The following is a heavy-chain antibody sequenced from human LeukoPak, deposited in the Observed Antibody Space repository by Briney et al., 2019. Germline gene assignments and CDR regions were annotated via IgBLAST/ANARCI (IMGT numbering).Heavy chain of an antibody. CDR2: ISSSSNYI. CDR3: ARDGGSSGNGXYYMDV. J-gene: IGHJ6*03. D-gene: IGHD2-15*01. Sequence: GGSLRLSCAASGFTFSSYSMNWVRKAPGKGLEWVSSISSSSNYIYYADSVKGRFTISRDNAKNSLNLQMNSLRAEDTAVYYCARDGGSSGNGXYYMDVXXXGTTVTV. V-gene: IGHV3-21*01. CDR1: GFTFSSYS.